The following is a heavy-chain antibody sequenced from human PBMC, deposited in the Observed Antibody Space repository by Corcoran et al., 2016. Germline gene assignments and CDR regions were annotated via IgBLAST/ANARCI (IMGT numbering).Heavy chain of an antibody. Sequence: QVQLVESGGGVVQPGRSLRLSCAASGFTFSSYGMHWVRQAPGKGLEWVAVIWYDGSNKYYADSVKGRFTISRDNSKNTLYLQMNSLRAEDTAVYYGARVRGVGATTDRAFDIWGQGTMVTVSS. V-gene: IGHV3-33*01. D-gene: IGHD1-26*01. CDR2: IWYDGSNK. CDR1: GFTFSSYG. J-gene: IGHJ3*02. CDR3: ARVRGVGATTDRAFDI.